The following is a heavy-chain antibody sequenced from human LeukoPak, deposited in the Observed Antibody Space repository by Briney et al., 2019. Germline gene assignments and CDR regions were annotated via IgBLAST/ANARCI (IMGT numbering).Heavy chain of an antibody. V-gene: IGHV1-24*01. D-gene: IGHD1-1*01. CDR3: ATDLAGTTVDY. Sequence: ASVTVSCKVSGYTLTELSMHWVRQAPGKGLEWMGGFDPEDGETIYAQKFQGRATITEDTSTDTAYMELGSLRSEDTAVYYCATDLAGTTVDYWGQGTLVTVSS. CDR2: FDPEDGET. J-gene: IGHJ4*02. CDR1: GYTLTELS.